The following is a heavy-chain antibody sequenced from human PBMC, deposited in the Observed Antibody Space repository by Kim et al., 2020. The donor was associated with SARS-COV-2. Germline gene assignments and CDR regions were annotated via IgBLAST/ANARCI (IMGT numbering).Heavy chain of an antibody. CDR3: VKLGGYFDWLGDYDY. Sequence: DSVKGRFTISRDNSKNTLYLQMSSLRAEDTAVYYCVKLGGYFDWLGDYDYWGQGTLVTVSS. D-gene: IGHD3-9*01. V-gene: IGHV3-64D*09. J-gene: IGHJ4*02.